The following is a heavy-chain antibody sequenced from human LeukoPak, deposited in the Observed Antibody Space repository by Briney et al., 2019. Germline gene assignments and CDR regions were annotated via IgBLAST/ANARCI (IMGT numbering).Heavy chain of an antibody. CDR2: IYSSGRT. V-gene: IGHV4-61*02. CDR3: ARDGSMGGWFDP. CDR1: GGSISSGPYY. D-gene: IGHD1-26*01. J-gene: IGHJ5*02. Sequence: PSETLSLTCTVSGGSISSGPYYWSWIRQPAGNGLEWIGRIYSSGRTNYNPSLKSRVTISLDTSKNQISLKVSSVTAADTAVYYCARDGSMGGWFDPWGQGTLVTVSS.